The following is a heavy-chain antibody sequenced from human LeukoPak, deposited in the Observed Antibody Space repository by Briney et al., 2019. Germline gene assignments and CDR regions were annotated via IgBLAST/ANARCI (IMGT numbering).Heavy chain of an antibody. CDR1: GGSISSYY. CDR3: VSGPNYVWGSYRYFDY. J-gene: IGHJ4*02. V-gene: IGHV4-59*08. CDR2: IYYSGST. Sequence: PSETLSLACTVSGGSISSYYWSWIRQPPGKGLEWIGYIYYSGSTNYNPSLKSRVTISVDTSKNQFSLKLTSVTAADTAVYYCVSGPNYVWGSYRYFDYWGQGTLVTVSS. D-gene: IGHD3-16*02.